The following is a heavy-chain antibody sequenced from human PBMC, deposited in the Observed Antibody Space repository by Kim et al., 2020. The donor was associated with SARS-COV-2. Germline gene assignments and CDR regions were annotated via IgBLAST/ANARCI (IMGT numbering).Heavy chain of an antibody. CDR2: IYTSGST. CDR3: ARERYCSGGSCYWNWFDP. Sequence: SETLSLTCTVSGGSISSGSYYWSWIRQPAGKGLEWIGRIYTSGSTNYNPSLKSRVTISVDTSKNQFSLKLSSVTAADTAVYYCARERYCSGGSCYWNWFDPWGQGTLVTVSS. J-gene: IGHJ5*02. CDR1: GGSISSGSYY. V-gene: IGHV4-61*02. D-gene: IGHD2-15*01.